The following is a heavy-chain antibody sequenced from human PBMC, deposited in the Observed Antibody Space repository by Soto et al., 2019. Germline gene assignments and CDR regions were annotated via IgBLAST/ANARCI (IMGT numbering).Heavy chain of an antibody. CDR1: GFIFSNYN. V-gene: IGHV3-21*01. CDR2: ISSGSRSI. Sequence: GGSLRLSCAASGFIFSNYNMNWVRQAPERGLEWVSSISSGSRSIRYADSVRGRFTMSRDNARTSLYLQMNTLRAEDTAVYFCARLSGSYDFDYWGQGTLVTVSS. J-gene: IGHJ4*02. CDR3: ARLSGSYDFDY. D-gene: IGHD6-19*01.